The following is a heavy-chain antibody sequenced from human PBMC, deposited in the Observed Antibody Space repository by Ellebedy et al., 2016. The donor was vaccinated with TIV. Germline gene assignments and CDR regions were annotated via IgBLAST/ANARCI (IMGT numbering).Heavy chain of an antibody. V-gene: IGHV3-21*01. CDR1: GFTFSSYS. Sequence: PGGSLRLSCAASGFTFSSYSMNWVRQAPGKGLEWVSSISSSSSYIYYADSVKGRFTISRDNAKNSLYLQMKSLRAEDTAVYYCERDPTEYYYDSSGYCFFDFWGQGTLVTVSS. J-gene: IGHJ4*02. CDR2: ISSSSSYI. CDR3: ERDPTEYYYDSSGYCFFDF. D-gene: IGHD3-22*01.